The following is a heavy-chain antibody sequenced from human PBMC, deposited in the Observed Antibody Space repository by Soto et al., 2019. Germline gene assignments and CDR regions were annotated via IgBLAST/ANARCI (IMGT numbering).Heavy chain of an antibody. CDR1: GYTFTSYD. CDR2: MNPNSGNT. D-gene: IGHD2-2*01. CDR3: ARDNIVVVPAATGRRFLDPADPRTGDYYYGMDV. J-gene: IGHJ6*02. V-gene: IGHV1-8*01. Sequence: ASVKVSCKASGYTFTSYDINWVRQATGQGLEWMGWMNPNSGNTGYAQKFQGRVTMTRNTSISTAYMELSSLRSEDTAVYYCARDNIVVVPAATGRRFLDPADPRTGDYYYGMDVWGQGTTVTVSS.